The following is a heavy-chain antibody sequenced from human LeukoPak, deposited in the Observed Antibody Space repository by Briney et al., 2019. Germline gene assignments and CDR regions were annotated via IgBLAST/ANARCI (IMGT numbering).Heavy chain of an antibody. CDR2: INHSGST. J-gene: IGHJ5*02. V-gene: IGHV4-34*01. Sequence: SETLSLTCAVYGGSFSDYYWSWIRQPPGKGLGWIGEINHSGSTNYNPSLKSRVTISVDTSKNQFSLKLSSVTAADTAVYYCVSPWFDPWGQGTLVTVSS. CDR1: GGSFSDYY. CDR3: VSPWFDP.